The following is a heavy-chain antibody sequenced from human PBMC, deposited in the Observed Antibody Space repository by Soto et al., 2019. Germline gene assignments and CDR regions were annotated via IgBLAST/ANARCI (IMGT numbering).Heavy chain of an antibody. V-gene: IGHV1-18*04. Sequence: ASVKVSCKASGYTFTSYGISWVRQAPGQGLEWMGWISAYNGNTNYAQKLQGRVTMTTDTSTSTAYMELRSLRSDDTAVYYCARDRGCSSTSCYLYYYYYGMDVWGQGTTVTVSS. J-gene: IGHJ6*02. CDR2: ISAYNGNT. D-gene: IGHD2-2*01. CDR3: ARDRGCSSTSCYLYYYYYGMDV. CDR1: GYTFTSYG.